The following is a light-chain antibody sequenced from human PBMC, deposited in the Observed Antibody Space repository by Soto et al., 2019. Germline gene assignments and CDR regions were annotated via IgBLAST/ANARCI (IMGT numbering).Light chain of an antibody. CDR3: QQYDNLPLYT. CDR1: QDISNY. V-gene: IGKV1-33*01. J-gene: IGKJ2*01. Sequence: IQMTQSPSSLSASVGDRVTITCQASQDISNYLNWYQQKPGKATKLLIYDASNLETGVPSRFSGSGSGTDFTFTISSLQPEDIATYYCQQYDNLPLYTFGQGTKLEIK. CDR2: DAS.